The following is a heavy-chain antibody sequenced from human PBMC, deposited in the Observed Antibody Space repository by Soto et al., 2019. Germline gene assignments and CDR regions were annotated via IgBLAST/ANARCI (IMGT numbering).Heavy chain of an antibody. CDR1: RFNFNSYS. CDR3: ARDGSGGSCYPGMAA. J-gene: IGHJ6*02. CDR2: ICSSGYL. D-gene: IGHD2-15*01. Sequence: GGSVRLSSATSRFNFNSYSIHWVRQAPGKRLEWLSCICSSGYLFSTDSGRGRFTISRDNAKNSVYLHINSLRAEDTAVYLCARDGSGGSCYPGMAAWGQGTTVTVSS. V-gene: IGHV3-21*01.